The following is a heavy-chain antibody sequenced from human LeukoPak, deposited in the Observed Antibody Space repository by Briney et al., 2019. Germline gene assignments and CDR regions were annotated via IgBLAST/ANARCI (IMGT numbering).Heavy chain of an antibody. J-gene: IGHJ4*02. CDR2: FDPEDGET. V-gene: IGHV1-24*01. CDR3: ATALMYSGSYYTWTTFDY. D-gene: IGHD1-26*01. Sequence: ASVKVSCKVSGYTLTELSMHWVRQAPGKGLGWRGGFDPEDGETIYAQKFQGRVTMTEDTSTDTAYMELSSLRSEDTAVYYCATALMYSGSYYTWTTFDYWGQGTLVTVSS. CDR1: GYTLTELS.